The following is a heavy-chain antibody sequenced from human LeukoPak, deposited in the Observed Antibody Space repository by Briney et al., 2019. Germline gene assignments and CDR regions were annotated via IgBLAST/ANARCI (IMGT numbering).Heavy chain of an antibody. V-gene: IGHV3-30*02. CDR1: GFTFNSYG. CDR2: IRYDGSNK. J-gene: IGHJ4*02. D-gene: IGHD3-22*01. CDR3: AKDYPSGYYDSSGYPRD. Sequence: GGSLRLSCAASGFTFNSYGMHWVRQAPGKGLEWVAFIRYDGSNKYYADSVKGRFTISRDNSKNTLYLQMNSLRAEDTAVYYCAKDYPSGYYDSSGYPRDWGQGTLVTVSS.